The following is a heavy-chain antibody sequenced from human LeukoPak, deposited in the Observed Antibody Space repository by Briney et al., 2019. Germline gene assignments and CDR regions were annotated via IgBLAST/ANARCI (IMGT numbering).Heavy chain of an antibody. D-gene: IGHD3-3*01. CDR1: GFTFSSYG. J-gene: IGHJ4*02. CDR2: IRYDGSNK. Sequence: GGSLRLSCAASGFTFSSYGMHWVRQAPGKGLEWVAFIRYDGSNKYYADSVKGRFTISRDNSKNTLYLQMNSLRAEDTAVYYCARKEWVPYYFDYWGQGALVTVSS. V-gene: IGHV3-30*02. CDR3: ARKEWVPYYFDY.